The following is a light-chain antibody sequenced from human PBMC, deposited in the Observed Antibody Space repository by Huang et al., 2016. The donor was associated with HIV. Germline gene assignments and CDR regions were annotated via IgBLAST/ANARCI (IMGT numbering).Light chain of an antibody. J-gene: IGKJ2*01. V-gene: IGKV3-15*01. CDR3: QQYNNWPPMYT. CDR2: GAS. CDR1: QSVSSN. Sequence: EIVMTQSPATLSVSPGERATLSCRASQSVSSNLAWYQQKPGQAPRLLIYGASTRATGIPARFSARGAGTEFTLTISSLQSEDFAVYYGQQYNNWPPMYTFGQGTNLEIK.